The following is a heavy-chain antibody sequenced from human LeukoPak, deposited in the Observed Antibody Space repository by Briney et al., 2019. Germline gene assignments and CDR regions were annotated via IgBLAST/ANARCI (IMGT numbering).Heavy chain of an antibody. CDR3: AKDGVILAPGIYWYMDV. D-gene: IGHD3-16*02. Sequence: GGSLRLSCVGSTFTFSDYGMHWVRQAPRKGLEWVAFIRCDGKKTYYADSAKGRFTISRDNSKNTLYLEMNSLRAEDTAVFYCAKDGVILAPGIYWYMDVWGRGTTVTVSS. J-gene: IGHJ6*03. CDR2: IRCDGKKT. CDR1: TFTFSDYG. V-gene: IGHV3-30*02.